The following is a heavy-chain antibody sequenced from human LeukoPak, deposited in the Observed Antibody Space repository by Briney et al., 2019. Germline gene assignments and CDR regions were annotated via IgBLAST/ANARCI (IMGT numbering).Heavy chain of an antibody. J-gene: IGHJ6*03. CDR1: GFTFSSYW. CDR3: ARVPGDCGGDCYSYYYYYMDV. D-gene: IGHD2-21*01. V-gene: IGHV3-7*01. Sequence: PGVSLRLSCAASGFTFSSYWMSWVRQAPGKGLEWVANIKQDGSEKYYVDSVKGRFTISRDNAKNSLYLQMNSLRAEDTAVYYCARVPGDCGGDCYSYYYYYMDVWGKGTTVTVSS. CDR2: IKQDGSEK.